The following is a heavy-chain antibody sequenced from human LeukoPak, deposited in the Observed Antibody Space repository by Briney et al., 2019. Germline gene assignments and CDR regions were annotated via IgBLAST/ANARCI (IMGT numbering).Heavy chain of an antibody. CDR3: ARGQSQGRIQPRGGRFDY. V-gene: IGHV1-18*01. D-gene: IGHD5-18*01. CDR1: GYTFTSYG. J-gene: IGHJ4*02. Sequence: ASVKVSCKASGYTFTSYGISWVRQAPGQGLEWMGWISAYNGNTNYAQKLQGRVTMTTDTPTSTAYMELRSLRSDDTAVYYCARGQSQGRIQPRGGRFDYWGQGTLVTVSS. CDR2: ISAYNGNT.